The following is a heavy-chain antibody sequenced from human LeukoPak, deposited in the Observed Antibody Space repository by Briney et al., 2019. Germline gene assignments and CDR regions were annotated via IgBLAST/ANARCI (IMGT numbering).Heavy chain of an antibody. CDR1: GFTFSGYG. Sequence: GGSLRLSCATSGFTFSGYGMHWVRQAPGKGLEWVAVIWYDGSNKYYADSVKGRFTISRDNSKNTLYLQMNSLRAEDTAIYYCAKGGNVLRFFDWLLPDFDYWGQGILVTVSS. D-gene: IGHD3-9*01. J-gene: IGHJ4*02. CDR2: IWYDGSNK. CDR3: AKGGNVLRFFDWLLPDFDY. V-gene: IGHV3-33*06.